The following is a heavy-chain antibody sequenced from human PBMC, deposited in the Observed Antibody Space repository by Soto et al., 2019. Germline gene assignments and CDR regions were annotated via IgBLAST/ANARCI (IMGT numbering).Heavy chain of an antibody. CDR2: INSDGSST. V-gene: IGHV3-74*01. CDR1: GFTFSSYW. Sequence: GGSLRLSCAASGFTFSSYWMHWVRQAPGKGLVWVSRINSDGSSTSYADSVKGRFTISRDNAKNTLYLQMNSLRAEDTAVYYCARVDLDYYYGMDFWGQGTTVTVS. J-gene: IGHJ6*02. CDR3: ARVDLDYYYGMDF.